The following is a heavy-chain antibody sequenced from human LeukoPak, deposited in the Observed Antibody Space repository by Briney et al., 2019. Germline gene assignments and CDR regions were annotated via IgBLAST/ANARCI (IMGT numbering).Heavy chain of an antibody. CDR1: GYTFTAHY. CDR2: INPNSGDT. Sequence: GASVKVSCKASGYTFTAHYLHWVRQAPGQGLEWMGRINPNSGDTVYAQKFQCRVTMTGDTSISTTYMELSRLRSDDTAVYYCAREEDYVADYWGQGTLVTVSS. D-gene: IGHD3-10*02. V-gene: IGHV1-2*06. J-gene: IGHJ4*02. CDR3: AREEDYVADY.